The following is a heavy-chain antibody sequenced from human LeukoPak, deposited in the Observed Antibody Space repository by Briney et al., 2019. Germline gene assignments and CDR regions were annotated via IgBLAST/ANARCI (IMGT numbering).Heavy chain of an antibody. CDR3: ARVPRDYSNPDNWFDP. CDR2: IYYSGST. CDR1: GGSISSYY. Sequence: SETLSLTCTVSGGSISSYYWSWIRQPPGKGLEWIGYIYYSGSTNYNPSLKSRVTISVDTSKNQFSLKLSSVTAADTAVYYCARVPRDYSNPDNWFDPWGQGTLVTVSS. J-gene: IGHJ5*02. V-gene: IGHV4-59*12. D-gene: IGHD4-11*01.